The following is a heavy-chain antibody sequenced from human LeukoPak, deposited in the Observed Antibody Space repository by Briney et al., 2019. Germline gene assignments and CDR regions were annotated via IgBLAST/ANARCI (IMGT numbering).Heavy chain of an antibody. Sequence: SVTVSCKASGGTFSSYAISWVRQAPGQGLEWMGGIIPIFGTANYAQKFQGRVTITADESTSTAYMELSSLRSEDTAVYYCARSRGIPEYYFDYWGQGTLVTVPS. J-gene: IGHJ4*02. D-gene: IGHD2-21*01. CDR2: IIPIFGTA. V-gene: IGHV1-69*13. CDR3: ARSRGIPEYYFDY. CDR1: GGTFSSYA.